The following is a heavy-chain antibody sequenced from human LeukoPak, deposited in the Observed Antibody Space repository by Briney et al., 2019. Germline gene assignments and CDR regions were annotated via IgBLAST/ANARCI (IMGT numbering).Heavy chain of an antibody. CDR2: ISSSSSTI. D-gene: IGHD6-25*01. CDR1: GFTFSSYS. J-gene: IGHJ4*02. CDR3: ARDGPEGSEDY. Sequence: PGGSLRLSCAASGFTFSSYSMNWVRQAPGKGLEWVSYISSSSSTIYYADSVKGRFTISRDNAKNSLYLQMNSLRAEDTAVYYCARDGPEGSEDYWGQGTLVTVSS. V-gene: IGHV3-48*01.